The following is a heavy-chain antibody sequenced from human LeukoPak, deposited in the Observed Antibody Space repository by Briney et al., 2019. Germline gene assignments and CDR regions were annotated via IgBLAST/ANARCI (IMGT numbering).Heavy chain of an antibody. V-gene: IGHV4-30-2*01. CDR3: ARSGYYGSGSYYRRYFFDY. CDR2: INHSGST. D-gene: IGHD3-10*01. CDR1: GGSISSGGYY. J-gene: IGHJ4*02. Sequence: PSQTLSLTCTVSGGSISSGGYYWSWIRQPPGKGLEWIGEINHSGSTNYNPSLKSRVTISVDTSKNQFSLKLSSVTAADTAVYYCARSGYYGSGSYYRRYFFDYWGQGTLVTVSS.